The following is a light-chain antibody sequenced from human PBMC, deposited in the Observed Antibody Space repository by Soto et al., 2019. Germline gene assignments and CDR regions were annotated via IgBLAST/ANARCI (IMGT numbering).Light chain of an antibody. CDR2: DVS. J-gene: IGLJ1*01. CDR3: SSYTSSSTRLYV. V-gene: IGLV2-14*01. CDR1: SSDVGGYNY. Sequence: HSVLTQPASVSGSPGQSITISCTGTSSDVGGYNYVSWYQQHPGKAPKLMIYDVSNRPSGVSNRFSGSKSGNTASLTISGLQAEDEADYYCSSYTSSSTRLYVFGTGTKVTVL.